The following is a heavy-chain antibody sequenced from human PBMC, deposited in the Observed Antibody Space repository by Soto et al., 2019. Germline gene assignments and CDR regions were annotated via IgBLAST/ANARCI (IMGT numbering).Heavy chain of an antibody. CDR3: AKNLIGGRLQSTFDL. CDR2: LSDSVGTT. D-gene: IGHD3-22*01. Sequence: GGSLRLSCAVSGFSFGTYTVNWVRQAPGMGLEWVSGLSDSVGTTHYAYSVKGRFTISRDKSKNTLYLQMNNLRAEDTAVYYCAKNLIGGRLQSTFDLWGQGTQVTVSS. CDR1: GFSFGTYT. V-gene: IGHV3-23*01. J-gene: IGHJ4*02.